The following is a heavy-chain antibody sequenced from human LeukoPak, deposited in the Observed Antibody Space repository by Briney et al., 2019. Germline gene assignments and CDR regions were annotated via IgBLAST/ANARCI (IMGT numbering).Heavy chain of an antibody. CDR1: GFTFRSYA. CDR3: AREESGISIFGVVIF. CDR2: ISHDGSNK. Sequence: GGSLRLSCEASGFTFRSYAMHWVRQAPGKGLEWVAIISHDGSNKYYADSVKGRFTISRDNSKNTLYLQMNSLGAEDTAVYYCAREESGISIFGVVIFWGQGTLVTVSS. V-gene: IGHV3-30-3*01. D-gene: IGHD3-3*01. J-gene: IGHJ4*02.